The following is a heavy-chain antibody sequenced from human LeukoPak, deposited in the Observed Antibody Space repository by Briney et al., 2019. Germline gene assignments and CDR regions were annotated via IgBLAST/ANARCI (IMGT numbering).Heavy chain of an antibody. CDR1: GYSFTSYW. Sequence: GESLKISCKGSGYSFTSYWIGWERQMPGKGLEWMGIIYPGDSDTRYSPSFQGQVTISADKSISTAYLQWSSLKASDTAMYYCARGEYYYDSSGYYYFNWFDPWGQGTLVTVSS. V-gene: IGHV5-51*01. CDR3: ARGEYYYDSSGYYYFNWFDP. CDR2: IYPGDSDT. J-gene: IGHJ5*02. D-gene: IGHD3-22*01.